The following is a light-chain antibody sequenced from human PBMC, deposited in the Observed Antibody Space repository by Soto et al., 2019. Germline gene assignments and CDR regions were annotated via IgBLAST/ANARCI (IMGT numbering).Light chain of an antibody. CDR3: QQYGSSGT. CDR2: GAS. Sequence: EIVLTQSAGTLSWSAGERATLSCRASQSVSNYLAWYQQKPGQAPRLLIYGASNRATGIPDRFSGSGSGTDFTLTISRLEPEDFAVYYCQQYGSSGTFGQGTKVDIK. J-gene: IGKJ1*01. V-gene: IGKV3-20*01. CDR1: QSVSNY.